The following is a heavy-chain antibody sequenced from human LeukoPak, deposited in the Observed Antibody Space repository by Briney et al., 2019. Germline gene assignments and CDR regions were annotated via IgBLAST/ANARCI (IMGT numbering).Heavy chain of an antibody. J-gene: IGHJ6*03. V-gene: IGHV4-34*01. CDR2: INHSGST. D-gene: IGHD3-9*01. CDR1: GGSFSGYY. Sequence: SETLSLTCAVYGGSFSGYYWSWIRQPPGKGLHSIGEINHSGSTNYNPSLKSLVTISVDTSKNQFSLKLSSVTAAETAVFFFFKQKTAYEILTGYIDYYYYYYMDVWGKGTTVTISS. CDR3: FKQKTAYEILTGYIDYYYYYYMDV.